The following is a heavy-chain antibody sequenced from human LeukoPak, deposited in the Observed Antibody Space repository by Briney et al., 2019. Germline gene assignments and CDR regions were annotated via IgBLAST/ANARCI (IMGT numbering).Heavy chain of an antibody. CDR3: ARGGRDYYYYMDV. J-gene: IGHJ6*03. CDR2: ISSGSTTI. V-gene: IGHV3-48*03. Sequence: GGSLRLSCAASGFTFSTYYMAWVRQAPGKGLEWLSSISSGSTTIYYADSVEGRFTISRDNAKNSLYLQMNSLRAEDTAVYYCARGGRDYYYYMDVWGKGTTVTISS. CDR1: GFTFSTYY. D-gene: IGHD1-26*01.